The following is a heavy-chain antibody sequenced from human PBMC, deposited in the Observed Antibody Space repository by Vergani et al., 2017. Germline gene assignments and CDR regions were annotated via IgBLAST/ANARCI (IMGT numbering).Heavy chain of an antibody. CDR1: GFTFSSYSM. D-gene: IGHD6-13*01. J-gene: IGHJ5*02. Sequence: VQLVESGGGLVKPGGSLRLSCAASGFTFSSYSMNWVRQAPGKGLEWIGEIYHSGSTNYNPSLKSRVTISVDKSKNQFSLKLSSVTAADTAVYYCAKNIAAAGTGDDWFDPWGQGTLVTVSS. V-gene: IGHV4-4*02. CDR2: IYHSGST. CDR3: AKNIAAAGTGDDWFDP.